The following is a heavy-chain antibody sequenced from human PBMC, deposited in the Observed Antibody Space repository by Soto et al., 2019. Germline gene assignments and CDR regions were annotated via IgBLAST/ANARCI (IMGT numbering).Heavy chain of an antibody. CDR3: ARFYYDSSGYYRPSDH. Sequence: PGGSPRLSSAASGFTVSSNYMSWVRQAPGKGLEWVSVIYSGGSTYYADSVKGRFTISRDNSKNTLYLQMNSLRAEDTAVYYCARFYYDSSGYYRPSDHWGHGPLVTVSS. CDR1: GFTVSSNY. V-gene: IGHV3-53*01. J-gene: IGHJ4*01. D-gene: IGHD3-22*01. CDR2: IYSGGST.